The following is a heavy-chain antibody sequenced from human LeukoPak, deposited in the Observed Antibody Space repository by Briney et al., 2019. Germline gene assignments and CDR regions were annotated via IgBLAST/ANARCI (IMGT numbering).Heavy chain of an antibody. J-gene: IGHJ6*03. CDR3: AREGYCSSTSCYYMDV. D-gene: IGHD2-2*01. CDR1: GDSVSSNSAA. Sequence: SQTLSLTCVISGDSVSSNSAAWNWIRQSPSRGLEWLGRTYYRSKWYNDYAVSVKSRITINPDTSKNQFSLQLNSVTPEDTAVYYCAREGYCSSTSCYYMDVWGKGTTVTVSS. CDR2: TYYRSKWYN. V-gene: IGHV6-1*01.